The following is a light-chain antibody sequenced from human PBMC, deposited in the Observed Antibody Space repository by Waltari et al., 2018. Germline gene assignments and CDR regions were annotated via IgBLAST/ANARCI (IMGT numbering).Light chain of an antibody. V-gene: IGKV3D-15*03. CDR2: SAS. CDR3: QQYNTWPPWT. J-gene: IGKJ1*01. CDR1: QSISRD. Sequence: EIVMTQSPATLSVSPGERATPSCRASQSISRDLVWYQQKPGQAPRLLMPSASMRATGVPFRFSGSGSGTEFTLTISNIQSEDFAVYYCQQYNTWPPWTFGQGTKVEF.